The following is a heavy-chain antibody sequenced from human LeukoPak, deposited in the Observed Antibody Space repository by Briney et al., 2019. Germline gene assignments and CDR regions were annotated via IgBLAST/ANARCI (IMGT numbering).Heavy chain of an antibody. J-gene: IGHJ4*02. V-gene: IGHV4-59*11. CDR1: GGSISPHY. CDR3: TREVSTVTFDY. Sequence: SETLSLTCTVSGGSISPHYWTWIRQTPGKGLEWIGYVYYNGLTSYNASLRSRLILSVDTARNQVSLKSTSVAAADTAVYYCTREVSTVTFDYWGQGTLVTVSS. CDR2: VYYNGLT. D-gene: IGHD4-17*01.